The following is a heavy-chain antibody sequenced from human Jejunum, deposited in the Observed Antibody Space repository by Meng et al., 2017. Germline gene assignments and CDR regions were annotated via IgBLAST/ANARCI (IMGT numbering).Heavy chain of an antibody. Sequence: VLSQASGPGWVKPSKTLSLTCTVSGASISTGIYYCGWIRQHPGKGLEWIGYIYDSGTTSYNPSLKSPVTISMDTSKNQFSLRLGSVTAADTAVYYCATIDYGEVFFVYWGQGTLVTVSS. D-gene: IGHD4-17*01. CDR3: ATIDYGEVFFVY. CDR2: IYDSGTT. V-gene: IGHV4-31*01. CDR1: GASISTGIYY. J-gene: IGHJ4*02.